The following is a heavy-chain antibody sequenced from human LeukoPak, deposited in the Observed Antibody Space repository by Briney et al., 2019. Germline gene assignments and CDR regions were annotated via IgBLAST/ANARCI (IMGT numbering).Heavy chain of an antibody. CDR3: ARATTYDILTGFSDY. V-gene: IGHV3-21*01. Sequence: GGSLRLSCAASGFTFSGYSMNWVRQAPGKGLEWVSSISSSSSYIYYADSVKGRFTISRDNAKKSLYLQMNSLRAEDTAVYYCARATTYDILTGFSDYWGQGTLVIVSS. D-gene: IGHD3-9*01. CDR1: GFTFSGYS. J-gene: IGHJ4*02. CDR2: ISSSSSYI.